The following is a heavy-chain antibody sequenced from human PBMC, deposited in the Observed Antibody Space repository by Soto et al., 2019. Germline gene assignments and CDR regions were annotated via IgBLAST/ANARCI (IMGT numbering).Heavy chain of an antibody. CDR1: GFTLSDHD. CDR2: ARDKAQGYSI. D-gene: IGHD3-22*01. Sequence: GESLRLSCTVSGFTLSDHDIDWVRQAPGKGQEWVGRARDKAQGYSITYAATVKGRLTTSRDESKYPVYLPMNSLKTEDTAVYYCVRATYFSDSSGYTRCLDYWGQGTLVTVSS. CDR3: VRATYFSDSSGYTRCLDY. J-gene: IGHJ4*02. V-gene: IGHV3-72*01.